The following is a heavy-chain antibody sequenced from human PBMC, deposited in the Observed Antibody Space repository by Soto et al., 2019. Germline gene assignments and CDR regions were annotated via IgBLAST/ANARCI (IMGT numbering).Heavy chain of an antibody. D-gene: IGHD3-22*01. CDR2: IYRGGST. CDR1: GFTVSSNY. Sequence: EVQLVESGGGLIQPGGSLRLSCAASGFTVSSNYMSWVRQAPGKGLEWVSVIYRGGSTYYAGSVKGRFTISRDNSKNTLYLQMNILRAEDAAVYYCARDRVESGYPEYFQHWGQGTLVTVSS. CDR3: ARDRVESGYPEYFQH. V-gene: IGHV3-53*01. J-gene: IGHJ1*01.